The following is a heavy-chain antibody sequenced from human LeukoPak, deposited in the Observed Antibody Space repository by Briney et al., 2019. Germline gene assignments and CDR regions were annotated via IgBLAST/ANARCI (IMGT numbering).Heavy chain of an antibody. J-gene: IGHJ4*02. CDR3: ARVCSTRRTYDYVWGSYRYDPVDYFDY. CDR1: GGSFSGYY. CDR2: INHSGST. Sequence: PSETLSLTCAVYGGSFSGYYWSWIRQPPGKGLEWIGEINHSGSTNYNPSLKSRVTISVDTSKNQFSLKLSSVTAADTAVYYCARVCSTRRTYDYVWGSYRYDPVDYFDYWGQGTLVTVSS. D-gene: IGHD3-16*02. V-gene: IGHV4-34*01.